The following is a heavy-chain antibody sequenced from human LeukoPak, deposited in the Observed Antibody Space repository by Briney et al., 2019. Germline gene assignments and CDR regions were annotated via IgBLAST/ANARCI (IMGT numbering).Heavy chain of an antibody. CDR2: IYYSGNT. J-gene: IGHJ4*02. V-gene: IGHV4-39*07. D-gene: IGHD3-22*01. CDR1: GGSISSSSYY. CDR3: ARVSDSSGYYHNDY. Sequence: SETLSLTCTVSGGSISSSSYYWGWIRQPPGKGMEWIGSIYYSGNTYSNPSLKSRVTISVDTSKNQFSLKLSSVTAADTAVYYCARVSDSSGYYHNDYWGQGTLVTVSS.